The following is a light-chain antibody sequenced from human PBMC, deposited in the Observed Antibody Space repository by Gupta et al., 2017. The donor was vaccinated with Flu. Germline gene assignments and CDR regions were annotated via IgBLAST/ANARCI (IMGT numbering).Light chain of an antibody. V-gene: IGLV5-45*02. CDR2: YKSDSDR. J-gene: IGLJ1*01. Sequence: QAVLTQPSSLSASPGASASLTCTLRSGINVGTYRIYWYQQKPGSPPQYLLSYKSDSDREQGSGVPSRFSGFKDAAANAGILLISGLQSEDEADYYCLIWHNSAYVFGTGTKVTVL. CDR1: SGINVGTYR. CDR3: LIWHNSAYV.